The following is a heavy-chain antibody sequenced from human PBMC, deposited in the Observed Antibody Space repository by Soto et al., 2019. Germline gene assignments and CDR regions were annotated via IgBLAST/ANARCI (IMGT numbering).Heavy chain of an antibody. CDR3: ARGDSSGYYHRYYFDY. Sequence: GXSXKVSYKASGGTXSSYAIGLVRQAPGQGLEWMGGIIPIFGTANYAQKFQVRVTITADESTSTAYMELSSLRSEDTAVYYCARGDSSGYYHRYYFDYWGQGTLVTVSS. D-gene: IGHD3-22*01. J-gene: IGHJ4*02. CDR2: IIPIFGTA. V-gene: IGHV1-69*13. CDR1: GGTXSSYA.